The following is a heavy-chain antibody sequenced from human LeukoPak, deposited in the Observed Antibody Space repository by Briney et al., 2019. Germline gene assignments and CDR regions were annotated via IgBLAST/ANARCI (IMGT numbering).Heavy chain of an antibody. D-gene: IGHD6-19*01. V-gene: IGHV1-2*02. CDR1: GYTFTGYY. Sequence: ASVKVSCKASGYTFTGYYMHWVRQAPGQGLEWMGWINPNSGGTNYAQKFQGRVTITADESTSTAYMELSSLRSEDTAVYYCARDLYSSGWRPSDAFDIWGQGTMVTVSS. CDR3: ARDLYSSGWRPSDAFDI. J-gene: IGHJ3*02. CDR2: INPNSGGT.